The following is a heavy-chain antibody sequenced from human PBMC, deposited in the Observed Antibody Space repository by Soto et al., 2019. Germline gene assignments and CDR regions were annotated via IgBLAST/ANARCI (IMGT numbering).Heavy chain of an antibody. CDR3: ARTKDIVVVVAATAPGYYGMDV. D-gene: IGHD2-15*01. CDR1: GYTLTSYD. J-gene: IGHJ6*02. V-gene: IGHV1-8*01. CDR2: MNPNSGNT. Sequence: VASVKVSCKASGYTLTSYDINWVRQATGQGLEWMGWMNPNSGNTGYAQKFQGRVTMTRNTSISTAYMELSSLRSEDTAVYYCARTKDIVVVVAATAPGYYGMDVWGQGTTVTVSS.